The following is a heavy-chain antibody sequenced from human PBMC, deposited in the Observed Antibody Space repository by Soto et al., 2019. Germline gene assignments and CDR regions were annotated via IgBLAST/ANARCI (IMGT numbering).Heavy chain of an antibody. Sequence: GASVKVSCKASGGTFSSYAISWVRQAPGQGLEWMGGIIPIFGTANYAQKFQGRVTITADESTSTAYMELSSLRSEDTAVYYCARARVLWELTTFRLGFDYWGQGTLVTVSS. D-gene: IGHD1-26*01. J-gene: IGHJ4*02. CDR1: GGTFSSYA. CDR2: IIPIFGTA. V-gene: IGHV1-69*13. CDR3: ARARVLWELTTFRLGFDY.